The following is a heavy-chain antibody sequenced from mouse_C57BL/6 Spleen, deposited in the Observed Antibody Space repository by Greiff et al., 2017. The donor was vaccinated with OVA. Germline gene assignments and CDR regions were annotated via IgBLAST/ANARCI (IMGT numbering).Heavy chain of an antibody. Sequence: QVQLQQPGAELVKPGASVKLSCKASGYTFTSYWMQWVKQRPGQGLEWIGEIDPSASSTNYNQKFKGKATLTVDTSSSTAYMQLSSLTSEDSAVYYCAGTGSDWYFDVWGTGTTVTVSS. CDR2: IDPSASST. CDR3: AGTGSDWYFDV. V-gene: IGHV1-50*01. CDR1: GYTFTSYW. J-gene: IGHJ1*03. D-gene: IGHD4-1*01.